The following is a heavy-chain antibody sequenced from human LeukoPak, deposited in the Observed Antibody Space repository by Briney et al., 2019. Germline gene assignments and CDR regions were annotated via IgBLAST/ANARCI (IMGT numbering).Heavy chain of an antibody. V-gene: IGHV3-11*04. CDR1: GFSLSAFW. CDR2: ISSSGSTI. D-gene: IGHD6-19*01. CDR3: ARVHSSGD. Sequence: PGGSLRLSCAASGFSLSAFWMSWVRQAPGKGLEWVSYISSSGSTIYYADSVKGRFTISRDNAKNTLYLQMNSLRAEDTAVYYCARVHSSGDWGQGTLDTVSS. J-gene: IGHJ4*02.